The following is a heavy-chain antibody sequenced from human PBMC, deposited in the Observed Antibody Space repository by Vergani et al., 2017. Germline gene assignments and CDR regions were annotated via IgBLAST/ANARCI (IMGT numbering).Heavy chain of an antibody. CDR2: INPSGGHT. CDR3: ARGDYGILTGYRY. J-gene: IGHJ4*02. Sequence: QVQVVQSGAEVKKSGASVKVSCKTSGCTFSNHYMHWVRQAPGQGLEWMGIINPSGGHTNYAQKFQGRVTMTRDTSTSTVYMELSSLRSEDTAIYYCARGDYGILTGYRYWGQGTLVTVSA. D-gene: IGHD3-9*01. CDR1: GCTFSNHY. V-gene: IGHV1-46*03.